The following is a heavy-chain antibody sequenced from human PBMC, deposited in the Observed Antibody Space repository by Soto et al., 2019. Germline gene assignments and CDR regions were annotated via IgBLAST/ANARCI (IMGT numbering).Heavy chain of an antibody. D-gene: IGHD2-21*02. V-gene: IGHV1-69*06. J-gene: IGHJ4*02. Sequence: GPSVKVSCKASGGTFSSYAISWVRQAPGQGLEWMGGIIPIFGTANYAQKFQGRVTITADKSTSTAYMELSSLRSEDTAVYYCARAAAYCGGDCYPLDYWGQGTLVTVS. CDR1: GGTFSSYA. CDR2: IIPIFGTA. CDR3: ARAAAYCGGDCYPLDY.